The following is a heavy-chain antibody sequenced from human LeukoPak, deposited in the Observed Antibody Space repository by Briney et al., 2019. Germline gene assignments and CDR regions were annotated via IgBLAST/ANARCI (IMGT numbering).Heavy chain of an antibody. J-gene: IGHJ4*02. Sequence: GGSLRLSCAASGFTLSSYAMSGVPQAPGKALEWVSSIGGSSGRTYYADSVKGRFTISRDNSKNTLYLQMNSLRAEDTAVYYCAKDSRKRGGLGPYYFDYWGQGTLVTVSS. CDR1: GFTLSSYA. CDR2: IGGSSGRT. V-gene: IGHV3-23*01. CDR3: AKDSRKRGGLGPYYFDY. D-gene: IGHD1-1*01.